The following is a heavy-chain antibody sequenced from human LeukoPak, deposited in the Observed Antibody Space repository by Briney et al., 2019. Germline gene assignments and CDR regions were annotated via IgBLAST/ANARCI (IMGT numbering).Heavy chain of an antibody. CDR1: GGSISSNTYY. Sequence: PSETLSLTCTVSGGSISSNTYYWGWIRQPPGKGLEWIGSIYYSGSTYYNPSLKSRVTISVDTSKNQFSLKLSSVTAADTAVYYCASQPEDCSSTSCYIDYWGQGTLVTVSS. CDR3: ASQPEDCSSTSCYIDY. V-gene: IGHV4-39*01. CDR2: IYYSGST. J-gene: IGHJ4*02. D-gene: IGHD2-2*02.